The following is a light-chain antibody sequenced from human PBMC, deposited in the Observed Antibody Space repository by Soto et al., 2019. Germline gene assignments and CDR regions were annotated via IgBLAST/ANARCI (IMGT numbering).Light chain of an antibody. J-gene: IGLJ3*02. CDR3: QSYVSSSLTGWV. CDR2: GHS. CDR1: ISNIGAGYD. V-gene: IGLV1-40*01. Sequence: QAVVTQPPSVSGAPGQRVTISCTGSISNIGAGYDVHWYQHLPGTAPKLVIYGHSNRPSGVPDRFSGSKSGTSASLAITGLQAEDEADYYCQSYVSSSLTGWVFGGGTKLTVL.